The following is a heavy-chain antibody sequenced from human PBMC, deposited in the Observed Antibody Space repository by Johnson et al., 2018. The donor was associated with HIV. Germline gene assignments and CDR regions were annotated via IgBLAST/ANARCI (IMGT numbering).Heavy chain of an antibody. CDR3: AKPKTGIDAFDI. D-gene: IGHD3-10*01. CDR2: IAYDGSKK. Sequence: QVQLVESGGGVVQPGKSLRLSCAASGFTFSSYAIHWVRQAPGKGPEWVAIIAYDGSKKYYADSVKGRFTISRDNSKNTLYLQMNRLRADDTAVYYCAKPKTGIDAFDIWGQGTMVTVSS. V-gene: IGHV3-30*18. CDR1: GFTFSSYA. J-gene: IGHJ3*02.